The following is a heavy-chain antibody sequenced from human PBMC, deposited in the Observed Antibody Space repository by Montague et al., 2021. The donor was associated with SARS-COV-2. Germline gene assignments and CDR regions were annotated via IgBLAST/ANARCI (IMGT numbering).Heavy chain of an antibody. V-gene: IGHV4-4*02. CDR2: IYHSGST. D-gene: IGHD3-22*01. CDR3: AREPHYYDSSGLNYYYYGMDV. Sequence: SETLSLTCAVSGGSISSSNWWSWVRQPPGKGLEWIGEIYHSGSTNYNPSLKSRVTISVDKSKNQFSLKLSSVTAADTAVYYCAREPHYYDSSGLNYYYYGMDVWGQGTTVTVSS. J-gene: IGHJ6*02. CDR1: GGSISSSNW.